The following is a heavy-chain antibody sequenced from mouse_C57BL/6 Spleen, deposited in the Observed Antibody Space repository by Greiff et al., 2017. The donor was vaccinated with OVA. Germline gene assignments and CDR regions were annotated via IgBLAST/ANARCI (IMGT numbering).Heavy chain of an antibody. V-gene: IGHV5-15*04. CDR3: ARPLTGTGAMDD. CDR2: ISNLAYSI. D-gene: IGHD4-1*01. CDR1: GFTFSDYG. J-gene: IGHJ4*01. Sequence: EVKVEESGGGLVQPGGSLKLSCAASGFTFSDYGMAWVRQAPRQGPEWVAFISNLAYSIYYADTVTGRFTISRENAKNTLYLEMSSLRSEDTAMYYCARPLTGTGAMDDWGQGTSVTVSS.